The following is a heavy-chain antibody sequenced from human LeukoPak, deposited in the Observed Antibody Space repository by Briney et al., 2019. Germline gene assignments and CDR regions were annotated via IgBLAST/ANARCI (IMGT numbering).Heavy chain of an antibody. D-gene: IGHD2-21*02. J-gene: IGHJ4*02. CDR1: GYTFTGYY. V-gene: IGHV1-2*02. CDR3: SRDHYHKIHSAMVTAPDY. CDR2: INPNSGGT. Sequence: ASVKVSCKASGYTFTGYYMHWVRQAPGQGLEWMGWINPNSGGTNYAQKFQGRVTMTRDTSISTAYMELSSLRSEDTAVYYCSRDHYHKIHSAMVTAPDYWGQGTLVIVSS.